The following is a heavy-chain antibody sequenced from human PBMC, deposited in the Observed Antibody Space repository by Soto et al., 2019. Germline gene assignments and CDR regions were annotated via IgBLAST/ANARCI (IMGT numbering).Heavy chain of an antibody. CDR1: GDSVSSTSAA. V-gene: IGHV6-1*01. CDR2: TYYRSKWYN. CDR3: ARSNAADRPRVGYYYYMDV. J-gene: IGHJ6*03. D-gene: IGHD1-1*01. Sequence: QVQLQQSGPGLVKPSQTLSLTCAISGDSVSSTSAAWSWIRQSPSIGLEWLGMTYYRSKWYNDFAVSVRSRITINPDTSKNQFPLQLSSVTPEDTAVYYCARSNAADRPRVGYYYYMDVWGKGTTVTVSS.